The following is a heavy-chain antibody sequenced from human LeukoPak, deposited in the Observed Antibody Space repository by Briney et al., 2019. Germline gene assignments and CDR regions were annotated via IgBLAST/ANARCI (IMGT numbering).Heavy chain of an antibody. CDR3: ARTIVPPFRFDS. CDR2: ISYDGSNK. Sequence: TGGSLRLSCAASGFTFSSYAMHWVRQAPGKGLEWVAVISYDGSNKYYADSVKGRFTISRDNSKNTLYLQMNTLRADDTATYFCARTIVPPFRFDSWGQGTLVSVSS. V-gene: IGHV3-30-3*01. D-gene: IGHD2/OR15-2a*01. CDR1: GFTFSSYA. J-gene: IGHJ4*02.